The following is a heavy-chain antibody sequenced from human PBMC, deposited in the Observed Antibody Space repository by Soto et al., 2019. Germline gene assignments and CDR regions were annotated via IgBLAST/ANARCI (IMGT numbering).Heavy chain of an antibody. V-gene: IGHV1-18*01. J-gene: IGHJ4*02. CDR2: ISAYNGNT. Sequence: AASVKVSCKASGYTFTSYGISWVRQAPGQGLEWMGRISAYNGNTNYAQKLQGRVTMTTDTSTSTAYMELRSLRSDDTAVYYCARGYDFWSGYKGPFDYCGQGTLVTVSS. D-gene: IGHD3-3*01. CDR1: GYTFTSYG. CDR3: ARGYDFWSGYKGPFDY.